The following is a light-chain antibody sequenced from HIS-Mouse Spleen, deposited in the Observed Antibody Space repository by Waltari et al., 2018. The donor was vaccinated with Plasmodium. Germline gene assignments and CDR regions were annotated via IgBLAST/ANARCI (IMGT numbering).Light chain of an antibody. CDR2: EDS. V-gene: IGLV3-10*01. J-gene: IGLJ3*02. CDR1: ALPKQY. Sequence: SYELTQPPSVSVSPGQTARITCSGDALPKQYAYWYQQKSGQATVLVIYEDSKRASGIPEGFSGSSSGTMATLTISGAQVEDEADYYCYSTDSSGNHRVFGGGTKLTVL. CDR3: YSTDSSGNHRV.